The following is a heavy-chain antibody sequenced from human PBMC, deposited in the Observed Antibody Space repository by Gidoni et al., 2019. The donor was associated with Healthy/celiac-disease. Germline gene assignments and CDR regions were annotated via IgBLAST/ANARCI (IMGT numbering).Heavy chain of an antibody. CDR3: ARDRPHSSGYYLDAFDI. J-gene: IGHJ3*02. CDR1: GGTFSSYT. Sequence: QVQLVHSVAEVKKPGSSVKVSCKAPGGTFSSYTISWVRQAPGQGLEWMGRIIPILGIANYAQKFQGRVTITADKSTSTAYMELSSLRSEDTAVYYCARDRPHSSGYYLDAFDIWGQGTMVTVSS. V-gene: IGHV1-69*04. D-gene: IGHD3-22*01. CDR2: IIPILGIA.